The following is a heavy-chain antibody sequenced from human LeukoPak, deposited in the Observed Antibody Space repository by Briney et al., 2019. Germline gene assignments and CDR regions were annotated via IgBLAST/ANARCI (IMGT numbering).Heavy chain of an antibody. CDR3: ARVAEDCSSTSCYAGVDY. V-gene: IGHV1-18*01. CDR1: GYTFIRYG. D-gene: IGHD2-2*01. J-gene: IGHJ4*02. Sequence: ASVKVFWKASGYTFIRYGISWVRQAPGQGLEWMGWISSYYGNTNYAQKLQGRVTMTTDTSTSTAYMELRSLRSDDTAVYYCARVAEDCSSTSCYAGVDYWGQGTLVTVSS. CDR2: ISSYYGNT.